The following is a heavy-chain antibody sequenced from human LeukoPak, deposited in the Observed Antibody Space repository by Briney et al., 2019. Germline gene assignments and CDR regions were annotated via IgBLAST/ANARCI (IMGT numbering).Heavy chain of an antibody. Sequence: GGSLRLSCAASGFTFSSYSMNWVRQAPGKGLEWVSSISSSGSYIYYADSVKGRFTISRDNAKNSLYLQMNSLRAEDTAAYYCAGEVITATAFDYWGQGTLVSVSS. CDR1: GFTFSSYS. CDR3: AGEVITATAFDY. D-gene: IGHD6-25*01. CDR2: ISSSGSYI. V-gene: IGHV3-21*01. J-gene: IGHJ4*02.